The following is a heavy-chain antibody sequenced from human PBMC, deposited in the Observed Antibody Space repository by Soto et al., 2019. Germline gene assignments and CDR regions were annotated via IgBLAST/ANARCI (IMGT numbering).Heavy chain of an antibody. CDR1: GYTFTSYA. J-gene: IGHJ6*02. Sequence: ASVKVSCKASGYTFTSYAMHWVRQAPGQRLEWMGWINAGNGNTKYSQKFQGRVTITRDTSASTAYMELSSLRSEDTAVYYCARRPQHIAATDYYYYYGMDVWGQGTTVTVSS. D-gene: IGHD6-6*01. V-gene: IGHV1-3*01. CDR3: ARRPQHIAATDYYYYYGMDV. CDR2: INAGNGNT.